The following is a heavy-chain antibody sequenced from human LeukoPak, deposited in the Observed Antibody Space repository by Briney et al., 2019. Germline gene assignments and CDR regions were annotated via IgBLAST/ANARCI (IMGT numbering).Heavy chain of an antibody. J-gene: IGHJ4*02. D-gene: IGHD6-6*01. Sequence: GGSLRLSCAASGFIFSSYAMHWVRQAPGKGLEYGSAISSNGGSTYYANSVKGRFTISRDNSKNTLYLQMGSLRAEDMAVYYCARDKGSSSRFDYWGQGTLVTVSS. CDR3: ARDKGSSSRFDY. CDR2: ISSNGGST. CDR1: GFIFSSYA. V-gene: IGHV3-64*01.